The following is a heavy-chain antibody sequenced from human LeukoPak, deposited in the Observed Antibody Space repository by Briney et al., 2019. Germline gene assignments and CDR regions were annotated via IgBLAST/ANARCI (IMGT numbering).Heavy chain of an antibody. Sequence: ASVKVSCKASGYTFTSYGISWVRQAPGQGLEWMGWISAYNGNTNYAQKLQGRVTMTTDTSTSTAYMELSRLRSYDTAVYYCARSPLPRFIMVRGTTGAGWFDPWGQGTLVTASS. D-gene: IGHD3-10*01. J-gene: IGHJ5*02. CDR1: GYTFTSYG. CDR2: ISAYNGNT. V-gene: IGHV1-18*01. CDR3: ARSPLPRFIMVRGTTGAGWFDP.